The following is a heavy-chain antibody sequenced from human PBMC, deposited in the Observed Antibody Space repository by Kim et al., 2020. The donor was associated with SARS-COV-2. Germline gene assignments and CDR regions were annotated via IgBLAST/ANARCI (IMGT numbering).Heavy chain of an antibody. D-gene: IGHD2-2*01. CDR1: GFTFSSYA. J-gene: IGHJ3*02. Sequence: GGSLRLSCSASGFTFSSYAMHWVRQAPGKGLEYVSAISSNGGSTYYADSVKGRFTISRDNSKNTLYLQMNSLRAEDTAVYYCVKGASKDIVVVPAAVGAFDIWGQGTMVTVSS. V-gene: IGHV3-64D*06. CDR2: ISSNGGST. CDR3: VKGASKDIVVVPAAVGAFDI.